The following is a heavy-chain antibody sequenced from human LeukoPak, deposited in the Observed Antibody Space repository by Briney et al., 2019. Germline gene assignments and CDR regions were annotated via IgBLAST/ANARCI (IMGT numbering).Heavy chain of an antibody. D-gene: IGHD1-1*01. V-gene: IGHV1-2*02. Sequence: GASVKDSCKTSGYTFTGYYVHWVRQAPGQGLEWMGWINPNSGGTNYAQKFQGRVTMTRDTSISTAYMEVSRLRSDDTAMFYCARATGSVDYYYMDVWGKGTTVTVSS. CDR1: GYTFTGYY. CDR2: INPNSGGT. CDR3: ARATGSVDYYYMDV. J-gene: IGHJ6*03.